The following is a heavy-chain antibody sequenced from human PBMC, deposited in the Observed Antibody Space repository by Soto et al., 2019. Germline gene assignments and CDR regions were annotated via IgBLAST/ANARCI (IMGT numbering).Heavy chain of an antibody. D-gene: IGHD4-17*01. J-gene: IGHJ4*02. CDR2: IIPMFGIA. CDR3: ARGYGDSHDY. Sequence: QVQLVQSGAEVKKPGSSVKVSCKASGGTFSSYTISWVRQAPGQGLEWMGRIIPMFGIANYAQKFQGRVTITADKSTSTAYMDLSSLRSEDTAVYSCARGYGDSHDYWGQGTLVPVYS. V-gene: IGHV1-69*02. CDR1: GGTFSSYT.